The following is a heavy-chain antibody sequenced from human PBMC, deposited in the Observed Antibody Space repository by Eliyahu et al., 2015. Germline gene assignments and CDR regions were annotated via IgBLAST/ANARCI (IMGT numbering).Heavy chain of an antibody. V-gene: IGHV2-70*13. CDR3: ARIREAAVAGIIYYYYGMDV. CDR1: GFSLXTSXXC. D-gene: IGHD6-19*01. J-gene: IGHJ6*02. Sequence: QVTLRESGPALVKPTQTLTLTCPFSGFSLXTSXXCVGWIRQPPGKALEWLALIDWDENKYYSTSLRTRLTISKDTSKNQVVLTMTNMDPVDTATYYCARIREAAVAGIIYYYYGMDVWGQGTTVTVSS. CDR2: IDWDENK.